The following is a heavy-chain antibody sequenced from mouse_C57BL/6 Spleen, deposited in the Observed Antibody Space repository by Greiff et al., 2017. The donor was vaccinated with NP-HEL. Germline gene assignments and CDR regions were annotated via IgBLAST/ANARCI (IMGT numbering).Heavy chain of an antibody. CDR1: GYAFSSSW. D-gene: IGHD1-1*01. CDR3: ARDHYYGSSLALFDY. V-gene: IGHV1-82*01. J-gene: IGHJ2*01. CDR2: IYPGDGDT. Sequence: VQLQQSGPELVKPGASVKISCKASGYAFSSSWMNWVKQRPGKGLEWIGRIYPGDGDTNYNGKFKGKATLTADKSSSTAYMQLSSLTSEDSAVYFCARDHYYGSSLALFDYWGQGTTLTVSS.